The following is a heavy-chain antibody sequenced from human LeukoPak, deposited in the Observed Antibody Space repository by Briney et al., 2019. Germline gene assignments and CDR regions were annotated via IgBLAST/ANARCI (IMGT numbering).Heavy chain of an antibody. CDR2: ISGSAGTT. Sequence: GGSLRLSCAASGFTFSIYAMSWVRQAPGKGLEWVSAISGSAGTTYYADSVKGRFTISRDNSKNTLYLRMSSLRAEDTAVYYCARALYSGYAAYWFDPWGQGTLVTVSS. D-gene: IGHD5-12*01. CDR3: ARALYSGYAAYWFDP. CDR1: GFTFSIYA. V-gene: IGHV3-23*01. J-gene: IGHJ5*02.